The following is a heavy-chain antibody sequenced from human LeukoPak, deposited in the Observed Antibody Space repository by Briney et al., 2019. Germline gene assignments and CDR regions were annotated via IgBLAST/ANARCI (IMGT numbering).Heavy chain of an antibody. J-gene: IGHJ3*02. D-gene: IGHD3-22*01. CDR1: GGSIRSYY. CDR3: ARLVDYDNSGDPYIFDI. CDR2: INYSGRT. Sequence: SETLSLTCTVSGGSIRSYYWSWIRQPPGKGPEWIGSINYSGRTKYNPSLQSRVTISLATSKNLFSLQLISVTAADTAGYYCARLVDYDNSGDPYIFDIWGQGTTVTVSS. V-gene: IGHV4-59*01.